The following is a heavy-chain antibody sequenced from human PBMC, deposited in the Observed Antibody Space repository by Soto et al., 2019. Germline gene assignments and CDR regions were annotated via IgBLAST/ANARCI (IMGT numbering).Heavy chain of an antibody. Sequence: QLHLVQSGAVVKKPGASVTVSCSASGYPVTAYYMHWVRQAPGRGLEWMGGINPATGAAKYTQTFQGRVTTTRVTSTSTVFRELGGLTSEDTAVFYCARGGGVGVAGSAAFDMWGQGTLVTVSS. CDR1: GYPVTAYY. J-gene: IGHJ3*02. CDR2: INPATGAA. D-gene: IGHD3-3*01. CDR3: ARGGGVGVAGSAAFDM. V-gene: IGHV1-2*02.